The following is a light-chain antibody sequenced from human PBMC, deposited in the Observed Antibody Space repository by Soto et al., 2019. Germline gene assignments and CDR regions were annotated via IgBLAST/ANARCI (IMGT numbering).Light chain of an antibody. V-gene: IGKV3-11*01. CDR3: QQRSNWPGT. Sequence: PGERATLSCRASQSVMSNYLSWYQQKPGQAPRLLIYDASNRATGIPARFSGSGSGTDFTLTISSLEPEDFAVYYCQQRSNWPGTFGQGTKVDIK. CDR2: DAS. J-gene: IGKJ1*01. CDR1: QSVMSNY.